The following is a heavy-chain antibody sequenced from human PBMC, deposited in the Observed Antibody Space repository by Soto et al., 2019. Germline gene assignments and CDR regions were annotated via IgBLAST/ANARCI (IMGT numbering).Heavy chain of an antibody. D-gene: IGHD3-10*01. CDR2: VSPPFRTS. CDR1: GVSFNNNG. V-gene: IGHV1-69*01. Sequence: QVQLVQSGAEVKKPGSSVKVSCKTSGVSFNNNGIGWVRQAPGHGLEWMGGVSPPFRTSNYAPKFQGRISITADASTGTVNMELSSLTSEDTAQYYCARVLDYGSGSSSPYGMDVWGQGTTVTVSS. CDR3: ARVLDYGSGSSSPYGMDV. J-gene: IGHJ6*02.